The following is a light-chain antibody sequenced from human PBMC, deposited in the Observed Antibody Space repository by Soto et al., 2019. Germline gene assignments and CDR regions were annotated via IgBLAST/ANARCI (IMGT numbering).Light chain of an antibody. CDR3: QHYNNWPPWT. CDR1: QSVSTIS. J-gene: IGKJ1*01. V-gene: IGKV3D-15*01. Sequence: EIVFTQSPGTLSLSPGARATLSCRASQSVSTISLAWYQQKGGQAPRLLIHGASSRATGIPDRFSGSGSGTEFTLTISSLQSEDFAVYYCQHYNNWPPWTFGQGTKVDIK. CDR2: GAS.